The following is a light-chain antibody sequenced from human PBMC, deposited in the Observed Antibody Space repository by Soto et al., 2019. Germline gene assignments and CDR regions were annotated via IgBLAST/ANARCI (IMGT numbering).Light chain of an antibody. CDR1: QAITSW. Sequence: DIHVTQSPSSVSASVGDRVTITCRASQAITSWLAWYQQKPGRAPKLLIYSASSLQSGAPSRFTGSGSATDFTLTITSLQPDDAAVYYCQHTRSFPLTFGGGTKVEI. J-gene: IGKJ4*01. CDR2: SAS. CDR3: QHTRSFPLT. V-gene: IGKV1-12*01.